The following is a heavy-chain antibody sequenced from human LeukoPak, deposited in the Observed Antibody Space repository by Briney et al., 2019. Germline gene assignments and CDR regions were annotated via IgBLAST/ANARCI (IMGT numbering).Heavy chain of an antibody. V-gene: IGHV3-23*01. CDR3: AKKVMITFGGVIVTSWGYFDY. CDR1: GFTFSSYA. Sequence: GGSLRLSCAASGFTFSSYAMSWVRQAPGKGLEWVSAISGSGGSTYYADSVKGRFTISRDNSKNTLYLQMNSLRAEGTAVYYCAKKVMITFGGVIVTSWGYFDYWGQGTLVTVSS. J-gene: IGHJ4*02. D-gene: IGHD3-16*02. CDR2: ISGSGGST.